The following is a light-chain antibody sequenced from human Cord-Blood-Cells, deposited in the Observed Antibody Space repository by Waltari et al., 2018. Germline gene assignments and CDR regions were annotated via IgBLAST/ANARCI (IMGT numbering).Light chain of an antibody. Sequence: QSALTQPASVSGSPGQSITISCTATSSDVGGYNYVSWYQQHPGKAPKLMIYEVSKRPSGVSNRFSGSTSGNTASRTISGLQAEDEADYYCSSYTSSSTGVFGGGTKLTVL. J-gene: IGLJ3*02. V-gene: IGLV2-14*01. CDR1: SSDVGGYNY. CDR2: EVS. CDR3: SSYTSSSTGV.